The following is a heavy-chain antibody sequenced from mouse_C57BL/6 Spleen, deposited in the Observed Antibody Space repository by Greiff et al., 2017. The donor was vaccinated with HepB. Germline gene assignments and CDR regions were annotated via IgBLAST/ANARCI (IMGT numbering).Heavy chain of an antibody. CDR3: ARPITTVVATDWYFDV. CDR1: GYSFTGYF. Sequence: VQLQQSGPELVKPGDSVKISCKASGYSFTGYFMNWVMQSHGQSLEWIGRINPYNGDTFYNQKFKGKATLTVDKSSSTAHMELRSLTSEDSAVYYCARPITTVVATDWYFDVWGTGTTVTVSS. CDR2: INPYNGDT. V-gene: IGHV1-20*01. D-gene: IGHD1-1*01. J-gene: IGHJ1*03.